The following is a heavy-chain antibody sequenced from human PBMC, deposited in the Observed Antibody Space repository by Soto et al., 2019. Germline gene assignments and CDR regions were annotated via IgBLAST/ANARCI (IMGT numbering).Heavy chain of an antibody. CDR1: GFTFSDYY. J-gene: IGHJ6*03. D-gene: IGHD6-6*01. V-gene: IGHV3-11*01. CDR2: ISSSGSTI. Sequence: QVQLVESGGGLVKPGGSLRLSCAASGFTFSDYYMSWIRQAPGKGLEWVSYISSSGSTIYYADSVKGRFTISRDNAKDSLYLQKNSPRAEDTAVYYCARDRGTSSFYYYYYYMDVWGKGTTVTVSS. CDR3: ARDRGTSSFYYYYYYMDV.